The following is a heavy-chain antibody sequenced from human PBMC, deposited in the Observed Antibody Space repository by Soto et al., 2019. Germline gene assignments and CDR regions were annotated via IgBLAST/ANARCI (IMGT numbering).Heavy chain of an antibody. CDR3: GRPASYWHGGGGWFDP. CDR1: GFTFSAYD. D-gene: IGHD2-8*02. CDR2: IGTQHDT. V-gene: IGHV3-13*01. Sequence: PGGSLRLSCAASGFTFSAYDMHWVRQPTGKGLEWVSAIGTQHDTYYPDSVKGRFTISRENAKNSLYLQMNSLRTGDTAVYYCGRPASYWHGGGGWFDPWGQGTLVTVSS. J-gene: IGHJ5*02.